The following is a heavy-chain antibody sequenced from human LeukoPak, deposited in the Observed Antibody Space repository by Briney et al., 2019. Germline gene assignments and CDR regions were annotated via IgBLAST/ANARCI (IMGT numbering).Heavy chain of an antibody. V-gene: IGHV3-15*01. CDR2: IKSKTDGGTT. CDR1: GFTFSNAW. CDR3: TTVPDCSSTSCYDY. Sequence: GGSLRLSCAASGFTFSNAWMSWVRQAPGKGLEWVGRIKSKTDGGTTDYAAPVKGRFAISRDDSKNTLYLQMNSLKTEDTAVYYCTTVPDCSSTSCYDYWGQGTLVTVSS. D-gene: IGHD2-2*01. J-gene: IGHJ4*02.